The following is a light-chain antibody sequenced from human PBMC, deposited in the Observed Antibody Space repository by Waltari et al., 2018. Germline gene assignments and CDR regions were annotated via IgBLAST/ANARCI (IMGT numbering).Light chain of an antibody. CDR1: QSVTSN. J-gene: IGKJ1*01. V-gene: IGKV3-15*01. CDR2: DAS. Sequence: ERATLSCRASQSVTSNLAWYQQKLGQAPRLLIYDASTRATGVPARFSGSGSGTEFTLTISSLQSEDFALYYCQQYNNWPWTFGQGTEVEIK. CDR3: QQYNNWPWT.